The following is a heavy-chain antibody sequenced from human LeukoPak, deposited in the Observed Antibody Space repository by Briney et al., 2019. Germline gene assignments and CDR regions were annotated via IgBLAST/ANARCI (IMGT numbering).Heavy chain of an antibody. J-gene: IGHJ4*02. CDR3: AKDNRNSDTTDY. CDR1: GYTFTSYD. V-gene: IGHV1-8*03. CDR2: MNPNSGNT. D-gene: IGHD1/OR15-1a*01. Sequence: ASVKVSCKASGYTFTSYDINWVRQATGQGLEWMGWMNPNSGNTGYPQKFQGRVTITRNTSISTAYMELSSLRSEDTAVDYCAKDNRNSDTTDYWGQGTLVTVSS.